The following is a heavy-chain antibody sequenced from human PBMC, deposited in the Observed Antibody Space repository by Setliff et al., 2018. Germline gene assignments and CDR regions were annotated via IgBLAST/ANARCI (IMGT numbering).Heavy chain of an antibody. D-gene: IGHD5-18*01. CDR3: VRDRTAYSYGLDV. CDR1: GVSISSYY. J-gene: IGHJ6*02. V-gene: IGHV4-59*01. Sequence: SETLSLTCNVSGVSISSYYWSWIRQPPGKGLEWIGYIYHNGNTNFNPSLKTRVTMSVDTSKSQFALNLTSVTAADTAVYYCVRDRTAYSYGLDVWGQGTTVTVS. CDR2: IYHNGNT.